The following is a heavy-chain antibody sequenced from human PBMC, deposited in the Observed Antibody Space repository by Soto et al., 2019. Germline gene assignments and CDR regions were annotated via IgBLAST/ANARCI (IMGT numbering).Heavy chain of an antibody. CDR1: GFTFSSYG. J-gene: IGHJ6*02. V-gene: IGHV3-30*18. CDR3: AKEDYGMDG. CDR2: ISYDGSNK. Sequence: QVQLVESGGGVVQPGRSLRLSCAASGFTFSSYGMHWVRQAPGKGLEWVAVISYDGSNKYYADSVKGRFTISRDNSKNTLYLQMNSLRAEDTAVYYCAKEDYGMDGWGQGTTVTVSS.